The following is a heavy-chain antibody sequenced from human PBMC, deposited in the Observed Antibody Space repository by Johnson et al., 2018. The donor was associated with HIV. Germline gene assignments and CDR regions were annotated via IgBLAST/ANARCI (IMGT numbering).Heavy chain of an antibody. CDR1: GFTFSSYA. CDR3: ARKGDAFDI. CDR2: ISYDGSNK. Sequence: QVQLVESGGGVVQPGRSLRLSCAASGFTFSSYAMHWVRQAPGKGLEWVAVISYDGSNKYYADSVKGRFTISRDNGRNSLYLQMNSLRAEDTAVYYCARKGDAFDIWGQGTKVTVSS. V-gene: IGHV3-30*04. J-gene: IGHJ3*02.